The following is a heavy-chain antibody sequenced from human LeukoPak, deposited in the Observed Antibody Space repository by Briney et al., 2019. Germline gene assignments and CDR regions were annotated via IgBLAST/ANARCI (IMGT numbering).Heavy chain of an antibody. D-gene: IGHD3-22*01. V-gene: IGHV4-61*02. CDR2: IYTSGST. J-gene: IGHJ4*02. Sequence: PSETLSLTCTVSGGSISSGSYYWSWIRQPAGKGLEWIGRIYTSGSTDYNPSLRSRVTISLDTSKNQLSLRLSSVTAADTAVYYCARDDYDSNGYWWGLFDYWGQGTLVTVSS. CDR3: ARDDYDSNGYWWGLFDY. CDR1: GGSISSGSYY.